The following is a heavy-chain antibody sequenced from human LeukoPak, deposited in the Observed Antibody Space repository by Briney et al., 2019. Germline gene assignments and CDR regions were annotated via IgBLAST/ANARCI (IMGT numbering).Heavy chain of an antibody. CDR3: AKRGVAIRVILVGFHKEAYYFYS. CDR1: GITLSNYS. CDR2: ISDSGGKT. Sequence: GGSLRLSCAVSGITLSNYSMSWVRQAPGKGLEWVAGISDSGGKTNYADSVKGRFTISRDNAKNTLYLQMNSLRAEDTAVYFCAKRGVAIRVILVGFHKEAYYFYSWGQGALVTVSS. J-gene: IGHJ4*02. V-gene: IGHV3-23*01. D-gene: IGHD3-22*01.